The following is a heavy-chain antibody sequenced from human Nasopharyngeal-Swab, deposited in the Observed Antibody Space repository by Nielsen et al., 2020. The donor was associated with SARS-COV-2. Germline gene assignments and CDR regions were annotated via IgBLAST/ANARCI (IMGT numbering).Heavy chain of an antibody. J-gene: IGHJ4*02. CDR1: GFIFSDYY. V-gene: IGHV3-11*04. D-gene: IGHD4-11*01. CDR2: ISTSGTTI. Sequence: LSLTCAASGFIFSDYYMSWVRQAPGQGLEWVSYISTSGTTIYYADSVKGRFTISRDNAKNSLYLQMNSLRAEDTAVYYCARDSYTNGLVKTFWGQGTLVTVSS. CDR3: ARDSYTNGLVKTF.